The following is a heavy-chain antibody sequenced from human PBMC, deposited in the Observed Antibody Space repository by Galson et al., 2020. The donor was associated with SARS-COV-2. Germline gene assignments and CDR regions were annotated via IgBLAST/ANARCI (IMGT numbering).Heavy chain of an antibody. D-gene: IGHD3-9*01. Sequence: SQTLSLTCAISGDSVSSNSAAWNWIRQSPSRGLEWLGRTYYRSKWYNDYAVSVKIRITINPDTSKNQFSLQLNSVTPEDTAVYYCARDRGYYDILTGYYQDYGMDVWGQGTTVTVSS. J-gene: IGHJ6*02. CDR1: GDSVSSNSAA. CDR2: TYYRSKWYN. V-gene: IGHV6-1*01. CDR3: ARDRGYYDILTGYYQDYGMDV.